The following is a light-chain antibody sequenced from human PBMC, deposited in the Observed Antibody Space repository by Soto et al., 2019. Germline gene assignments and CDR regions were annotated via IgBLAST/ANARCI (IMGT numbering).Light chain of an antibody. Sequence: QSALTQPASVSGSPGQSITISCSGSSSDVGGYNAVSWYQQHPGKVPKLVIYGVSDRPSGISSRFSASKSGNTASLTISGLQAEDEADYYCSSYASGGSYVFGTGTKAPS. CDR1: SSDVGGYNA. CDR3: SSYASGGSYV. CDR2: GVS. J-gene: IGLJ1*01. V-gene: IGLV2-14*03.